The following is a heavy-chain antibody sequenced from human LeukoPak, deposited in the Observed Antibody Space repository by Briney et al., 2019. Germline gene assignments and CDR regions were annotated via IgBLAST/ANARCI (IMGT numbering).Heavy chain of an antibody. CDR3: ARIHNWNDFLDY. CDR2: IYSSDRT. V-gene: IGHV3-66*01. Sequence: GGSLRLSCAASGFTVNRNYMSWVRQAPGKGLEWVSVIYSSDRTYYADSVKGRFTISRDNSKNTLYFQMNSLRAEDTAVYYCARIHNWNDFLDYWGQGTLVTVSS. D-gene: IGHD1-20*01. CDR1: GFTVNRNY. J-gene: IGHJ4*02.